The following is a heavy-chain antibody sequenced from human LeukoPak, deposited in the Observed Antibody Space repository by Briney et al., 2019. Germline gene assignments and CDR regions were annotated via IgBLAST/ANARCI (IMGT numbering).Heavy chain of an antibody. CDR3: ASHRSSGRKAYDEY. Sequence: ASVKVSCKXSGYTFTGYYMHWVRQAPGQGLEWMGRINPNSGGTNYSQTFQGRVTMTRDTSISTAYMELSRLRSDDTAVYYCASHRSSGRKAYDEYWGQGTLVTVSS. J-gene: IGHJ4*02. CDR2: INPNSGGT. D-gene: IGHD1-26*01. CDR1: GYTFTGYY. V-gene: IGHV1-2*02.